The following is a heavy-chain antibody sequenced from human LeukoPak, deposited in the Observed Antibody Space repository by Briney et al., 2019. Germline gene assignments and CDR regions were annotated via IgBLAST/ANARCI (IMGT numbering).Heavy chain of an antibody. CDR3: ARGTAMVRGVIPGDY. V-gene: IGHV1-18*01. CDR2: ISAYNGNT. CDR1: GYTFTSYG. Sequence: ASVKVSCKASGYTFTSYGIGWVRQAPGQGLEWMGWISAYNGNTNYAQKLQGRVTMTTDTSTSTAYMELRSLRSDDTAVYYCARGTAMVRGVIPGDYWGQGTLVTVSS. D-gene: IGHD3-10*01. J-gene: IGHJ4*02.